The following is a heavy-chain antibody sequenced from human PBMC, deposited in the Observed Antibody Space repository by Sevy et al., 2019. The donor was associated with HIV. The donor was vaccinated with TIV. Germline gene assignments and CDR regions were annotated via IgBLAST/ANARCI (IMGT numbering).Heavy chain of an antibody. J-gene: IGHJ4*02. Sequence: GGSLRLSCVASGFTFGEYGMHWVRQAPGKGLEWVAVISHDGRNHKYNADFVKGRFTISRDNSKNMVYLQMNSLRVEDTAIYYCARDRGEILRSAFKSWGQGTLVTVSS. CDR3: ARDRGEILRSAFKS. V-gene: IGHV3-33*08. CDR2: ISHDGRNHK. CDR1: GFTFGEYG. D-gene: IGHD3-10*01.